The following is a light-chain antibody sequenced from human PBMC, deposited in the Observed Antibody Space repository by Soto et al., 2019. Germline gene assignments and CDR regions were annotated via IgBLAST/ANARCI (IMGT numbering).Light chain of an antibody. CDR2: GAS. CDR3: QQYGSSPRT. V-gene: IGKV3-20*01. J-gene: IGKJ1*01. Sequence: EIVLTQSPGTLSFSPGERATLSCRASQSVSSSYLAWYQQKPGQAPRLLIYGASTRATGSPDRFSGSGSGTEFTLTISSLEPEDFAVYYCQQYGSSPRTFGQGTKVDNK. CDR1: QSVSSSY.